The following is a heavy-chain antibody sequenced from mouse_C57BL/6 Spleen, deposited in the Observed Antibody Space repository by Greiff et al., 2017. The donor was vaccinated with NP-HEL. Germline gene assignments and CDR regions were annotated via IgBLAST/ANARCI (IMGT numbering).Heavy chain of an antibody. J-gene: IGHJ4*01. CDR1: GFNIKDDY. V-gene: IGHV14-4*01. D-gene: IGHD3-2*02. Sequence: EVQLQQSGAELVRPGASVKLSCTASGFNIKDDYMHWVKQRPEQGLEWIGRIDPENGDTEYASKFQGKATITADTSSNTAYLQLSSLTSEDTAVYYCTRQLRPLAMDYWGQGTSVTVSS. CDR2: IDPENGDT. CDR3: TRQLRPLAMDY.